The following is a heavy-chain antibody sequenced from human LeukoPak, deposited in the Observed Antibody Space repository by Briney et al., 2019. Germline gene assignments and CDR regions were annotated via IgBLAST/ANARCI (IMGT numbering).Heavy chain of an antibody. D-gene: IGHD6-19*01. CDR3: AKRGSGSYYYYMDV. V-gene: IGHV3-23*01. CDR1: GFTFSSYA. J-gene: IGHJ6*03. CDR2: ISGSGGST. Sequence: GGSLRLSCAASGFTFSSYAMSWVRQAPGEGLEWVSAISGSGGSTYYADSVKGRFTISRDNSKNTLYLQMNSLRAEDTAVYYCAKRGSGSYYYYMDVWGKGTTVTVSS.